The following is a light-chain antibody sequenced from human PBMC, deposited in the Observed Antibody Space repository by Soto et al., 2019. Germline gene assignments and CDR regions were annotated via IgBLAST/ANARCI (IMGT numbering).Light chain of an antibody. V-gene: IGKV3-15*01. CDR1: QSVSNK. Sequence: EIVMTQSPGTLSVSPGERATLSCRASQSVSNKLAWYQQKPGQAPRLLIYDASTRATGIPARFSGSGSGTDFPLTISGLSPDDFADYYWQQYNRSPITFGQGTRLEI. J-gene: IGKJ5*01. CDR2: DAS. CDR3: QQYNRSPIT.